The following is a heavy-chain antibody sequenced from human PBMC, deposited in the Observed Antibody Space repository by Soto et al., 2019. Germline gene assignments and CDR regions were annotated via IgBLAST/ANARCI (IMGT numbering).Heavy chain of an antibody. CDR1: GDSSTGYY. V-gene: IGHV1-2*04. Sequence: QVQLVQSGAEVKKPGASVTVSCRASGDSSTGYYMHWVRQAPGQGLEWMGWINPNSGVTKYAQKFQGWVTMTRDTSMRTVYMELSRLRSDDTAVYYCARESGGATATLDYYYFYMDVWGTGTTVTVSS. CDR3: ARESGGATATLDYYYFYMDV. CDR2: INPNSGVT. J-gene: IGHJ6*03. D-gene: IGHD1-26*01.